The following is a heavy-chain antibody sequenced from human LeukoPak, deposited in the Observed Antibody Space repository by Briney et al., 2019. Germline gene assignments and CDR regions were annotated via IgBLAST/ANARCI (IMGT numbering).Heavy chain of an antibody. J-gene: IGHJ4*02. CDR2: IYYSGST. CDR1: GGSISSSSYY. Sequence: PSDTLSLTCTVSGGSISSSSYYWGWIRQPPGKGLEWIGSIYYSGSTYYNPSLKSRVTISVDTSKNQFSLKLSSVTAADTAVYYCARDEGYCSGGSCYGDFDYWGQGTLVTVSS. D-gene: IGHD2-15*01. CDR3: ARDEGYCSGGSCYGDFDY. V-gene: IGHV4-39*07.